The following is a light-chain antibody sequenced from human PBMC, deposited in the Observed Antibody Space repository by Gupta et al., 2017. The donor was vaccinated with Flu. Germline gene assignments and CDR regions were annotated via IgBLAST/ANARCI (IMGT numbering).Light chain of an antibody. J-gene: IGKJ1*01. Sequence: EIVVTQSLATLSVATGEGVTLQCRASESVSSNLAWYQQKLGQAPRLLIYGASTRATGIPARFSGSGSETEFTLSISSLQSEDFAVYYCQQYYTWPRFGQGTRVEIK. CDR2: GAS. CDR3: QQYYTWPR. V-gene: IGKV3-15*01. CDR1: ESVSSN.